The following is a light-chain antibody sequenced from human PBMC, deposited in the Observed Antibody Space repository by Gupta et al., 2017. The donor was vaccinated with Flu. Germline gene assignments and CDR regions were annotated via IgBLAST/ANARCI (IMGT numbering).Light chain of an antibody. V-gene: IGLV2-11*01. J-gene: IGLJ1*01. Sequence: QSALTKPRSVSGSSGPSVTISCTGTNSDVGTYNYVSWYQHHPGKAPKLMIYDVTKRPSGVPDRFSGSKSGNSASLTISGLQAEDEADYYCCSYAGTYVFGTGTKVTVL. CDR3: CSYAGTYV. CDR1: NSDVGTYNY. CDR2: DVT.